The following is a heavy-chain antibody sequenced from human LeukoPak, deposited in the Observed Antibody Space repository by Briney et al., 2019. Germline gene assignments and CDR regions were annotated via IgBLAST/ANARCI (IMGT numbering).Heavy chain of an antibody. CDR2: ISWDGGST. D-gene: IGHD3-10*01. J-gene: IGHJ6*03. CDR3: AKGGEGERYYYYMDV. CDR1: GFIFSDYA. Sequence: GGSLRLSCAASGFIFSDYAMTWVRQRPGKGLEWVSLISWDGGSTYYADSVKGRFTISRDNSKNSLYLQMNSLRTEDTALYYCAKGGEGERYYYYMDVWGKGTTVTVSS. V-gene: IGHV3-43*02.